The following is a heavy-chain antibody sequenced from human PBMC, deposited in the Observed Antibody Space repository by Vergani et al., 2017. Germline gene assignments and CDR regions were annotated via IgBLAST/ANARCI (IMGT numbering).Heavy chain of an antibody. CDR3: ARDMVGAAPLVAYFDL. D-gene: IGHD2-15*01. CDR2: INHSGST. J-gene: IGHJ2*01. CDR1: GGSFSGYY. V-gene: IGHV4-34*01. Sequence: QVQLQQWGAGLLKPSETLSLTCAVYGGSFSGYYWSWIRQPPGKGLEWIGEINHSGSTNYNPSLKSRVTISVDTSKNQFSLKLSSVTAADTAVYYCARDMVGAAPLVAYFDLWGRGTLVTVSS.